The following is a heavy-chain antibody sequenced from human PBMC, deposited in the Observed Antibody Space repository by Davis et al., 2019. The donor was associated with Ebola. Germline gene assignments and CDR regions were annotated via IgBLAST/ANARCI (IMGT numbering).Heavy chain of an antibody. CDR2: INSDGSST. CDR1: GFTFSSYW. J-gene: IGHJ6*02. D-gene: IGHD1-7*01. V-gene: IGHV3-74*01. Sequence: PGGSLRLSCAASGFTFSSYWMHWVRQAPGKGLVWVSRINSDGSSTSYADSVKGRFTISRDNSKNALYLQMNSLRAEDTAVYYCAKDLDLTDGMDVWGQGTTVTVSS. CDR3: AKDLDLTDGMDV.